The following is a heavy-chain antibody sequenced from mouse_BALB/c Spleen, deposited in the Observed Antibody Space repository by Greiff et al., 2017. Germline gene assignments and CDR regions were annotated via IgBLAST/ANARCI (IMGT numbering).Heavy chain of an antibody. CDR2: IYPSDSYT. CDR3: TSHYYYGISGGAMDY. J-gene: IGHJ4*01. V-gene: IGHV1-69*02. CDR1: GYTFTSYW. D-gene: IGHD1-1*01. Sequence: QVQLQQPGAELVRPGASVKLSCKASGYTFTSYWINWVKQRPGQGLEWIGNIYPSDSYTNYNQKFKDQATLTVDKSSSTAYMQLSSPTSEDSAVYYCTSHYYYGISGGAMDYWGQGTSVTVAS.